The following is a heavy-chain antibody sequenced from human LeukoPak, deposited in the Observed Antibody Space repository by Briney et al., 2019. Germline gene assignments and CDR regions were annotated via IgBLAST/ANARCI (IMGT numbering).Heavy chain of an antibody. Sequence: PGGSLRLSCAASGFTFSSYAMSWVRQAPGKGLEWVSGINWNGGSTGYADSVKGRFTISRDNAKSSLYLQMNSLRVDDTAVYYCARTVFGAYNWFDPWGQGALVTVSS. D-gene: IGHD3-3*01. CDR1: GFTFSSYA. CDR2: INWNGGST. V-gene: IGHV3-20*04. J-gene: IGHJ5*02. CDR3: ARTVFGAYNWFDP.